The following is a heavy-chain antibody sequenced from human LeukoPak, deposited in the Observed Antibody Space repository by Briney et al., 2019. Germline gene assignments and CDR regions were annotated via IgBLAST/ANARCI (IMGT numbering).Heavy chain of an antibody. V-gene: IGHV1-2*06. CDR1: GYTFTGYY. Sequence: GASMKVSCKAAGYTFTGYYMFWVRQAPGQGLEWMGRINPNSGGTNYAQKFQGRVTMTRDTSISTAYMELSRLRSDDTAVYYCARGYCSGGSCYSVENWFDPWGQGTLVTVSS. CDR2: INPNSGGT. J-gene: IGHJ5*02. CDR3: ARGYCSGGSCYSVENWFDP. D-gene: IGHD2-15*01.